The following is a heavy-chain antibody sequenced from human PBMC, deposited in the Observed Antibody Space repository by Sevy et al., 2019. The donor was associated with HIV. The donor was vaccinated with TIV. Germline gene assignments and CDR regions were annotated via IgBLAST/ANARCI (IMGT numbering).Heavy chain of an antibody. CDR2: IYNNGNT. CDR1: GGSITSYY. Sequence: SETLSLTYTVSGGSITSYYWSWIRQPPGNGLEWIGHIYNNGNTNYNPSLRSRVTISVDRSKNQFSLKLSSVTAADTAVYYCAKVTYYYDIRGYPNYYFDYWGQGTLVTVSS. J-gene: IGHJ4*02. CDR3: AKVTYYYDIRGYPNYYFDY. V-gene: IGHV4-59*13. D-gene: IGHD3-22*01.